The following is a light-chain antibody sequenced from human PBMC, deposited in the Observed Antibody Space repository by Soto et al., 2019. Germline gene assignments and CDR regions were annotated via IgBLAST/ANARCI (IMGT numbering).Light chain of an antibody. CDR2: GAS. J-gene: IGKJ5*01. CDR3: QQYGSSPPIT. CDR1: QSVNIN. V-gene: IGKV3-20*01. Sequence: EIAMTQSPVTLSASPGERVTLSCRASQSVNINLAWYQQRPGQAPRVLIYGASNRASGIPDRFSGSGSGTDFTLTISSLEPDDFALYYCQQYGSSPPITFGQGTRLEIK.